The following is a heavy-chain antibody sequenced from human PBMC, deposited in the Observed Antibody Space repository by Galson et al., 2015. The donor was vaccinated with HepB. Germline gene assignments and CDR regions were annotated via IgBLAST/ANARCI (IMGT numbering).Heavy chain of an antibody. CDR3: AKDRWDLLRMGAFDV. CDR1: GFTFDNFA. J-gene: IGHJ3*01. V-gene: IGHV3-9*01. Sequence: SLRLSCAASGFTFDNFAMHWVRQVPGKGLEWVSGLSWNSGSYGYADSVKGRFTISRDNSKNSLYLQMNSLRPEDTAVYYCAKDRWDLLRMGAFDVWGQGTLATVSS. D-gene: IGHD2-8*01. CDR2: LSWNSGSY.